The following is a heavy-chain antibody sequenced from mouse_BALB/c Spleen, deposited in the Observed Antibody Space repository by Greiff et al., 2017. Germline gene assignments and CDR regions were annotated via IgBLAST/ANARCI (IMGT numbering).Heavy chain of an antibody. J-gene: IGHJ4*01. D-gene: IGHD3-3*01. V-gene: IGHV1-87*01. CDR3: ARWRGTARAADAMDY. CDR1: GYTLTSYW. CDR2: IYPGDGDT. Sequence: QVQLKESGAELARPGASVKLSCKASGYTLTSYWMQWVNQRPGQGLEWIGAIYPGDGDTRYTQKFKGKATLTADKSSSTAYMQRSSLASEDSAVYDCARWRGTARAADAMDYWGQGTSVAGSS.